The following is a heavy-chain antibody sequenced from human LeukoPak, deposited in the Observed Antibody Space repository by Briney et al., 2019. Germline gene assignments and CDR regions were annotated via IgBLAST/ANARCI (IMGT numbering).Heavy chain of an antibody. CDR1: GVSISSGGYY. J-gene: IGHJ5*02. Sequence: SETLSLTCTVSGVSISSGGYYWSWLRQHPGKGLEWIGYIYYSGRTYYNPSLKSRVTISVDTSKNQFSLKLSSVTAADTAVYYCARVRLKTSIYLWGQGTLVTVSS. D-gene: IGHD3-3*01. V-gene: IGHV4-31*03. CDR3: ARVRLKTSIYL. CDR2: IYYSGRT.